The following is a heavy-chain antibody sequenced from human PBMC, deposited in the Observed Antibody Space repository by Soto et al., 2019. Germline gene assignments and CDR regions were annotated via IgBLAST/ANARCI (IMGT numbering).Heavy chain of an antibody. CDR1: GYTFSTYA. CDR3: TSDINGLGDY. Sequence: QVHLEQSGAEVKKPGASVKVSCKASGYTFSTYALHWVRQAPGQRLEWMGWINAGNGNTKYSQKFQGRVTITMDTSANTAHMELSSLRSEDTAVYYCTSDINGLGDYWVQGTLVTVSS. V-gene: IGHV1-3*01. CDR2: INAGNGNT. J-gene: IGHJ4*02. D-gene: IGHD4-17*01.